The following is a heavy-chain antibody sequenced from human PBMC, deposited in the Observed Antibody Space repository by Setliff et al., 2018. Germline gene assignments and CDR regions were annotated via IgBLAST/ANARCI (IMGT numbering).Heavy chain of an antibody. Sequence: GGSLRLSCAASGFTFDDYVFSWVRQAPGKGLEWVSGISWNGASTGYADSVKGRFTISRDNAKNSLYLQLNSLGAEDTAVYYCARSPANGGHDAFDIWGQGTMVTVSS. D-gene: IGHD6-25*01. CDR3: ARSPANGGHDAFDI. V-gene: IGHV3-20*04. CDR2: ISWNGAST. CDR1: GFTFDDYV. J-gene: IGHJ3*02.